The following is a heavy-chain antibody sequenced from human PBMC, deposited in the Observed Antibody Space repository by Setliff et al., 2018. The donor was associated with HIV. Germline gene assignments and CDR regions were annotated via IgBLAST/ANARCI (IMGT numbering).Heavy chain of an antibody. V-gene: IGHV3-74*01. D-gene: IGHD2-2*01. CDR3: AKSRDYQLLHYYGVDV. CDR2: INTDESTT. CDR1: GFTFSNYW. Sequence: GGSLRLSCAASGFTFSNYWMHWVRQAPGKGLVWVSRINTDESTTSYADSVKGRFTISRDNSKNTLYLQMNSLRAEDTAVYYCAKSRDYQLLHYYGVDVWGQGTTVTVSS. J-gene: IGHJ6*02.